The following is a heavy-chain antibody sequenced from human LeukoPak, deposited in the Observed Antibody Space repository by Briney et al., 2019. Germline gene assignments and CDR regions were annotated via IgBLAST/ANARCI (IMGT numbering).Heavy chain of an antibody. J-gene: IGHJ4*02. D-gene: IGHD1-26*01. Sequence: GGSLRLSCAASGFTFDDYGMSWVRQAPGKGLEWVSGINWNGGSTGYADSAKGRSTISRDNAKNSLYLQMNSLRAEDTALYYCARVQRFRGGSYQGFDYWGQGTLVTVSS. CDR2: INWNGGST. CDR3: ARVQRFRGGSYQGFDY. V-gene: IGHV3-20*04. CDR1: GFTFDDYG.